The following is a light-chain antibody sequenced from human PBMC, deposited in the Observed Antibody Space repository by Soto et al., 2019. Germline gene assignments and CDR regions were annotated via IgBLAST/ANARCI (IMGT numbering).Light chain of an antibody. J-gene: IGKJ5*01. CDR2: DAS. CDR3: QQRSNWPPIT. Sequence: EVVLTQSPGALSLSPVERATLSCRSSQSVGQSLAWYQQRPGQAPRLLIYDASNRATGIPARFSGSGSGTDFTLTISSLEPEDFAVYYCQQRSNWPPITFGQGTRLEIK. V-gene: IGKV3-11*01. CDR1: QSVGQS.